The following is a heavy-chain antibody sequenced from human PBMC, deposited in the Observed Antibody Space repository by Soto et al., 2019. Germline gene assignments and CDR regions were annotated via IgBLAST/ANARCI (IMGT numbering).Heavy chain of an antibody. CDR2: INHSGST. V-gene: IGHV4-34*01. CDR3: ARWAHEPAANDY. J-gene: IGHJ4*02. CDR1: GGSFSGYY. D-gene: IGHD2-2*01. Sequence: SETLSLTCAVYGGSFSGYYWSWIRQPPGKGLEWIGEINHSGSTNYNPSLKSRVTISVDTSKNQFSLKLSSVTAADTAVYYCARWAHEPAANDYWGQGTLVTVSS.